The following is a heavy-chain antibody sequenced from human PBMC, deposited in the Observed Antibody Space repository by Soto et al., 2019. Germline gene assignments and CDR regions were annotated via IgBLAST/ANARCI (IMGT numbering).Heavy chain of an antibody. D-gene: IGHD6-13*01. CDR3: GRLTDQYSSSWTFDY. J-gene: IGHJ4*02. V-gene: IGHV4-61*01. Sequence: SETLSLTCTVSGASVSSGSYYWSRIRQPPGKGLEWIGYIYYSESTNYNPSLKSRVSISVDTTKNQVSLKLSSVTAADTAVYFCGRLTDQYSSSWTFDYWGQGTLVTVSS. CDR1: GASVSSGSYY. CDR2: IYYSEST.